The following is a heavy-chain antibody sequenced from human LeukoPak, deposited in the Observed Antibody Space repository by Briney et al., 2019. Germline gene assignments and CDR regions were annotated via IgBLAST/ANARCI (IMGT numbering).Heavy chain of an antibody. J-gene: IGHJ6*02. CDR2: IYHSGST. D-gene: IGHD3-10*01. CDR1: GGSISSGGYS. Sequence: KSSETLSLTCAVSGGSISSGGYSWRWIRQPPGKGLEWIGYIYHSGSTYYNPSLKSRVTISVDRSKNQFSLKLSSVTAADTAVYYCARGRGYGMDVWGQGTTVTVSS. CDR3: ARGRGYGMDV. V-gene: IGHV4-30-2*01.